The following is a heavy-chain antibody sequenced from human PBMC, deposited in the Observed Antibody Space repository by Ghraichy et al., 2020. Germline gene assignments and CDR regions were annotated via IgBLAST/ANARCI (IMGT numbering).Heavy chain of an antibody. D-gene: IGHD3-3*01. V-gene: IGHV1-18*01. CDR2: ISAYNGNT. CDR3: ARDSLGITIFGFNWFDP. Sequence: ASVKVSCKASGYTFTSYGISWVRQAPGQGLEWMGWISAYNGNTNYAQKLQGRVTMTTDTSTSTAYMELRSLRSDDTAVYYCARDSLGITIFGFNWFDPWGQGTLVTVSS. CDR1: GYTFTSYG. J-gene: IGHJ5*02.